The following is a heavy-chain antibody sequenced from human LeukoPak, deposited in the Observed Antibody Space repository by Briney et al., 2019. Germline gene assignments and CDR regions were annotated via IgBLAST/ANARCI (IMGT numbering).Heavy chain of an antibody. V-gene: IGHV3-43D*03. CDR1: GFTFDDYA. J-gene: IGHJ4*02. CDR2: ITWDGGGT. Sequence: GGSLRLSCAASGFTFDDYAMHWVRQVPGKGLEWVSLITWDGGGTYYADSVKGRFTISRDNRKSSLHLEMNSLRLEDTAFYYCAKQDFDYWGQGTLVTVSS. CDR3: AKQDFDY.